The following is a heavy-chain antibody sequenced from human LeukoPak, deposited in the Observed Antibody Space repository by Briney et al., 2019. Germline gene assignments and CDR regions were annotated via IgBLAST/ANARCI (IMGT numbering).Heavy chain of an antibody. V-gene: IGHV4-59*08. J-gene: IGHJ4*02. CDR3: VRHAIAAAGPGDFDY. D-gene: IGHD6-13*01. CDR2: IYYSGST. Sequence: ASETLSLTCTVSGGSISSYYWSWVRQPPGKGLEWIGYIYYSGSTNYNPSLKSRVTISVDTSKNQFSLKLSSVTAADTAVYYCVRHAIAAAGPGDFDYWGQGTLVTVSS. CDR1: GGSISSYY.